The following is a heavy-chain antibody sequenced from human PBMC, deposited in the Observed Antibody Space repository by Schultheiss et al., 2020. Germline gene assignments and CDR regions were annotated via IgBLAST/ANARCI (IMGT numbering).Heavy chain of an antibody. CDR3: ARDRYCTGTSCYVTMDV. Sequence: GGSLRLSCAASGFTFSSYAMSWVRQAPGKGLEWVSAISGSGGSTYYADSVKGRFTISRDNSKNTLYLQMNSLRAEDTALYYCARDRYCTGTSCYVTMDVWGKGTTVTVSS. J-gene: IGHJ6*04. D-gene: IGHD2-2*01. V-gene: IGHV3-23*01. CDR2: ISGSGGST. CDR1: GFTFSSYA.